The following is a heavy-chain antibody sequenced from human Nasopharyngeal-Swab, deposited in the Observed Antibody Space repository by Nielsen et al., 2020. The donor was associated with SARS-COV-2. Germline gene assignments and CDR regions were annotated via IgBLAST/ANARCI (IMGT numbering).Heavy chain of an antibody. Sequence: GGSLRLSCAASGFTFSSYGMHWVRQAPGKGLEWVAVIWCEGSNKYYADSVKGRFTISRDNPKNTLYLQMNSLRAEDTAVYYCARDGPSGYCTNGVCYSYYMDVWGKGTTVTVSS. CDR2: IWCEGSNK. V-gene: IGHV3-33*01. CDR3: ARDGPSGYCTNGVCYSYYMDV. CDR1: GFTFSSYG. J-gene: IGHJ6*03. D-gene: IGHD2-8*01.